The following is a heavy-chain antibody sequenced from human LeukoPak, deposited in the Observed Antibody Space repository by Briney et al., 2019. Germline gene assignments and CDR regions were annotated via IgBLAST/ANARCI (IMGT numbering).Heavy chain of an antibody. CDR2: IIPIFGTA. CDR1: GGTFSSYA. V-gene: IGHV1-69*06. CDR3: ARDVPLTINGAFDI. D-gene: IGHD3-10*01. Sequence: SVKVSCKASGGTFSSYATSWVRQAPGQGLEWMGGIIPIFGTANYAQKFQGRVTITADKSTSTAYMELSSLRSEDTAVYYCARDVPLTINGAFDIWGQGTMVTVSS. J-gene: IGHJ3*02.